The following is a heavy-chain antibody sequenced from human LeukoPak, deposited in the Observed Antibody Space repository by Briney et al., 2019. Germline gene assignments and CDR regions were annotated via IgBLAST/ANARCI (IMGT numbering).Heavy chain of an antibody. D-gene: IGHD4-17*01. V-gene: IGHV4-39*01. J-gene: IGHJ4*02. CDR3: ARGDYGDRKRSFDY. CDR1: GGSISSSSYY. Sequence: PSETLSLTCTVSGGSISSSSYYWGWIRQPPGKGLEWIGSIYYSGSTNYNPSLKSRVTISVDTSKNQFSLKLSSVTAADAAVYYCARGDYGDRKRSFDYWGPGTLVTVSS. CDR2: IYYSGST.